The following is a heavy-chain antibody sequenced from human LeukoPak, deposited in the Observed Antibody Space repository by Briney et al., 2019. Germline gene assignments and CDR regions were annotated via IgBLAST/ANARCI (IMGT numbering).Heavy chain of an antibody. V-gene: IGHV4-61*02. D-gene: IGHD4-17*01. CDR2: IYTSGST. CDR3: ARDYGDCLTPAAFDY. CDR1: GGSISSGSYY. J-gene: IGHJ4*02. Sequence: TPSQTLSLTCTVSGGSISSGSYYWSWLRQPAGKGLEWIGRIYTSGSTNYNPSLKSRVTISVDTSKNQFSLKLSSVTAADTAVYYCARDYGDCLTPAAFDYWGQGTLVTVSS.